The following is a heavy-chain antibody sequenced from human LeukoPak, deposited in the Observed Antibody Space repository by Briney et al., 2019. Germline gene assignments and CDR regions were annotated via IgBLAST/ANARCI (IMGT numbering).Heavy chain of an antibody. D-gene: IGHD1/OR15-1a*01. V-gene: IGHV3-33*01. J-gene: IGHJ4*02. CDR2: IWYDGSNK. Sequence: GGSLRLSCAASGFTFSSYGMHWVRQAPCKGLEWVAVIWYDGSNKYYADSVKGRFTISRDNSKNTLYLQMNSLRAEDTALYYCARDLTRTDNWGQGTLVTVSS. CDR1: GFTFSSYG. CDR3: ARDLTRTDN.